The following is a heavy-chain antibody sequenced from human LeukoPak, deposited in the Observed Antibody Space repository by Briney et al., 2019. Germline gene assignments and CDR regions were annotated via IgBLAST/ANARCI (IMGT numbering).Heavy chain of an antibody. Sequence: GGSLRLSCAASGFIFSGSAVHWVWQSSGKGLEWVGHIDKKDNLYATAYAESVKGRFTISRDDSKDTAFLHMDSLKTEDTALYYCTRDRGTYNWFDPWGQGTLVTVSS. CDR3: TRDRGTYNWFDP. D-gene: IGHD2-15*01. J-gene: IGHJ5*02. CDR1: GFIFSGSA. CDR2: IDKKDNLYAT. V-gene: IGHV3-73*01.